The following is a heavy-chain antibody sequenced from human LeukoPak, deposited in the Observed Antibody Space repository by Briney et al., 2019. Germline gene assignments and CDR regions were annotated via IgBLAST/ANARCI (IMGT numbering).Heavy chain of an antibody. CDR3: SVVVPAATYYFDY. V-gene: IGHV3-15*01. CDR1: GFTFSNAW. D-gene: IGHD2-2*01. J-gene: IGHJ4*02. CDR2: IKSKTDGGTT. Sequence: GGSLRLSCAASGFTFSNAWMSWVRQPPGKGLEWVGRIKSKTDGGTTDYAAPVKGRFTISGDDSKNTLYLQMNSLKPEDTDVYYCSVVVPAATYYFDYWGQGTMVTVSS.